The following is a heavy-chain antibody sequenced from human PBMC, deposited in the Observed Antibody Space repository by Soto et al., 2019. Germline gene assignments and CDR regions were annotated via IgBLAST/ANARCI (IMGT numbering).Heavy chain of an antibody. D-gene: IGHD6-13*01. V-gene: IGHV3-23*01. CDR2: ISGSGGST. CDR1: GFTFSSYA. Sequence: GGSLRLSCAASGFTFSSYAMSWVRQAPGKGLEWVSAISGSGGSTYYADSVKGRFTISRDNSKNTLYLQMNSLKTEDTAVYYCTTDGGHIAAAGIFDYWGQGTLVTVSS. CDR3: TTDGGHIAAAGIFDY. J-gene: IGHJ4*02.